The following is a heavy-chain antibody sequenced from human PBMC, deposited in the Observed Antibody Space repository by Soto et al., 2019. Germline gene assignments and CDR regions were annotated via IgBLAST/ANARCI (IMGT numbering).Heavy chain of an antibody. Sequence: QVQLQESGPGLVKPSQTLSLTCTVSGGSISTGGYYWTWIRQHPGKGLEWIGYIYYSGSTSYNPSLKSRVTISVDTSKNQFSLKLSSVTAADTAVYYCARGLSVTLFDNWCQGTLVTVSS. CDR3: ARGLSVTLFDN. J-gene: IGHJ4*02. D-gene: IGHD4-17*01. CDR1: GGSISTGGYY. CDR2: IYYSGST. V-gene: IGHV4-31*03.